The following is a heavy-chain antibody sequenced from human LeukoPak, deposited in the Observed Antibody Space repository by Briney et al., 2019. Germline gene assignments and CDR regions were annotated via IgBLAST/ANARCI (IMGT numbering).Heavy chain of an antibody. J-gene: IGHJ4*02. V-gene: IGHV3-9*03. Sequence: GRSLRLSCAASGFSFDDYAMHWVRQAPGKGLEWVSGISWHSGTIGYADSVKGRFTISRDNAKNSVYLHMNSLRAEDMALYYCAKADHYDSTGYFDYWGQGTLVTVSS. CDR3: AKADHYDSTGYFDY. CDR2: ISWHSGTI. CDR1: GFSFDDYA. D-gene: IGHD3-22*01.